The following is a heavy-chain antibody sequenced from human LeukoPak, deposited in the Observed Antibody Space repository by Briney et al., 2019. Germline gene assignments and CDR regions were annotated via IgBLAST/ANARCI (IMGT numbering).Heavy chain of an antibody. CDR3: AKPSSTSYELFDY. D-gene: IGHD2-2*01. V-gene: IGHV1-2*02. CDR1: GYTFTGYY. Sequence: ASVKVSCKASGYTFTGYYMHWVRQAPGQGLEWMGWINPSSGGTNYAQKFQGRVTMTSDTSISTAYMELSRLRSDDTAVYYCAKPSSTSYELFDYWGQGTLVTVSS. J-gene: IGHJ4*02. CDR2: INPSSGGT.